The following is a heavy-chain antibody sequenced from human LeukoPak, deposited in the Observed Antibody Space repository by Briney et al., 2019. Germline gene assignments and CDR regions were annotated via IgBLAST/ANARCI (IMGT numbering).Heavy chain of an antibody. CDR2: IYYSGSI. CDR1: GGSISNYY. CDR3: ARALGYYGSGTPYFDY. Sequence: PSETLSLTCTVSGGSISNYYWSWIRQPPGKGLEWIGYIYYSGSINYNPSLKSRVTMSVDTSKNQFSLKLSSVTAADTAVYYCARALGYYGSGTPYFDYWGQGALVIVSS. V-gene: IGHV4-59*01. D-gene: IGHD3-10*01. J-gene: IGHJ4*02.